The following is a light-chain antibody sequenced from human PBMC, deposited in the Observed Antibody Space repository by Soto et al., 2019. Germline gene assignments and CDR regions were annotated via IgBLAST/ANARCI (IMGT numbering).Light chain of an antibody. CDR2: LNSDGSH. J-gene: IGLJ3*02. CDR3: QTWGTGIPWV. V-gene: IGLV4-69*01. Sequence: QLVLTQSPSASASLGASVKLTCTLSSGHSSYAIAWHQQQPEKGPRSLMKLNSDGSHSKGDGIPDRFSGYSSGAERYLTISSLQAEDEADYYCQTWGTGIPWVFGGGTKVTVL. CDR1: SGHSSYA.